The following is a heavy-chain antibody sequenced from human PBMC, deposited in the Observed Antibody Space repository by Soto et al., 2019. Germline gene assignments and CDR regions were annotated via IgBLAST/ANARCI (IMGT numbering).Heavy chain of an antibody. CDR1: GYTFTSYY. V-gene: IGHV1-46*01. CDR3: ARVPRDGYTVFEY. CDR2: INPSGGTT. J-gene: IGHJ4*02. D-gene: IGHD5-12*01. Sequence: ASVKVSFKASGYTFTSYYIHWVRQAPGQGLEWMGIINPSGGTTTYAQKFQGRVTMTRDTSTSTVYMELSSLRSDDTAVYYCARVPRDGYTVFEYWGQGTLVTVSS.